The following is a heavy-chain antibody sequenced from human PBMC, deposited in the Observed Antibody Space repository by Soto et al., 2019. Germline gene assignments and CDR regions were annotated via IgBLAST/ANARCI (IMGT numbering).Heavy chain of an antibody. J-gene: IGHJ3*02. D-gene: IGHD6-19*01. V-gene: IGHV3-13*01. CDR2: IGTAGDT. CDR1: GFTFSSYD. Sequence: PGGSMGLSCAACGFTFSSYDMDWVRKDTGKGLEWVSAIGTAGDTYYPGSVKGRFTISRENAKNSLYLQMNSLRAEDTAVYYCARRAIAVAGQDAFDIWGQGTMVTVSS. CDR3: ARRAIAVAGQDAFDI.